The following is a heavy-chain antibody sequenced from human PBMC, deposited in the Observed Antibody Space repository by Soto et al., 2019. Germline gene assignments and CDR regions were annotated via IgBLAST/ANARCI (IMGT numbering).Heavy chain of an antibody. CDR3: AKGRGSGWSGGVYYFAY. J-gene: IGHJ4*02. V-gene: IGHV3-9*01. D-gene: IGHD6-19*01. CDR2: ISWNSGSI. Sequence: EVQLVESGGGLVQPGRSLRLSCAASGFTFDDYAMHWVRQAPGKGLEWVSGISWNSGSIGYADSVKGRFTISRDNAKNSLYLQMNSLRAEDTALYYCAKGRGSGWSGGVYYFAYWGQGTLVTVSS. CDR1: GFTFDDYA.